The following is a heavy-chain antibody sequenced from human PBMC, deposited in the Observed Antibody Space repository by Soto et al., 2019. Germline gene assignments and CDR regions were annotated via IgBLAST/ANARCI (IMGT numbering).Heavy chain of an antibody. CDR1: GGSFSGYY. Sequence: QVQLQQWGAGLLKPSETLSLTCAVYGGSFSGYYWSWIRQPPGKGLEWIGEINHSGSTNYNPSLKSRVTISVATSKNQFSLKLSSVTAADTAVYYCARAALRGYCSSTSCYGLFDPWGQGTLVTVSS. J-gene: IGHJ5*02. CDR2: INHSGST. D-gene: IGHD2-2*01. V-gene: IGHV4-34*01. CDR3: ARAALRGYCSSTSCYGLFDP.